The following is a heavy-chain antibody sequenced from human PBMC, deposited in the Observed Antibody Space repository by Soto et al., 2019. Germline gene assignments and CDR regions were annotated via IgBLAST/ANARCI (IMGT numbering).Heavy chain of an antibody. D-gene: IGHD6-19*01. CDR3: AKDMSSGWYDYFDY. V-gene: IGHV3-30*18. Sequence: GGSLRLSCAASGFTFSSYGMHWVRQAPGKGLEWVAVISYDGSNKYYADSVKGRFTISRDNSKNTLYLQMNSLRAEDTAVYYCAKDMSSGWYDYFDYWGQGTLVTVSS. CDR1: GFTFSSYG. J-gene: IGHJ4*02. CDR2: ISYDGSNK.